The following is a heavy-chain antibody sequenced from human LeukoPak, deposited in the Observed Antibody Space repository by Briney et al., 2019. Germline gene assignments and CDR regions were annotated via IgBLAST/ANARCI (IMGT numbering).Heavy chain of an antibody. CDR3: AKDGDTMSGTYYYDMDV. V-gene: IGHV3-30*02. Sequence: AGGSLRLSCAASGFTFSNFGMHWVRQAPGKGLEWVAFIRYDGSNKYYADSVKGRFTISRDNSKNTLYLQMNSLRGEDTAVYYCAKDGDTMSGTYYYDMDVWGKGTTVT. CDR2: IRYDGSNK. J-gene: IGHJ6*03. CDR1: GFTFSNFG. D-gene: IGHD1-26*01.